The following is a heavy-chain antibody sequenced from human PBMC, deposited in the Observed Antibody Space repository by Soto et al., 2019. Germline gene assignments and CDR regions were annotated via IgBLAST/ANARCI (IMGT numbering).Heavy chain of an antibody. J-gene: IGHJ4*02. V-gene: IGHV4-59*01. CDR2: IYYSGST. CDR1: GGSISSYY. D-gene: IGHD2-2*01. CDR3: ARKGSTSFFDY. Sequence: SETLSLTCTVSGGSISSYYWSWIRQPPGKGLEWIGYIYYSGSTNYNPSLKSRVTISVDTSKNQFSLKLSSVTAADTAVYYCARKGSTSFFDYWGQGTLVTVSS.